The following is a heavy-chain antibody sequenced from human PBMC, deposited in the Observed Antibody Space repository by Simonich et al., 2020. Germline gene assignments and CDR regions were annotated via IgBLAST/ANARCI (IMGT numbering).Heavy chain of an antibody. CDR2: IIPNLGIA. CDR1: GGTFRSYA. V-gene: IGHV1-69*09. D-gene: IGHD3-10*01. CDR3: ARTNTMRELDTMVRGVDYFDY. J-gene: IGHJ4*02. Sequence: QVQLVQSGAEVKKPGSSVKVSCKASGGTFRSYAISWVRHAPGQGLGWRGGIIPNLGIANYAQKFQGRVTITADKSTRTAYMELSSLRSEDTAVYYCARTNTMRELDTMVRGVDYFDYWGQGTLVTVSS.